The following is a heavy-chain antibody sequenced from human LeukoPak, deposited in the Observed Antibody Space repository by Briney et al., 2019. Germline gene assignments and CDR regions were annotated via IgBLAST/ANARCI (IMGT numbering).Heavy chain of an antibody. CDR3: ARNDMVRGVTKYDY. CDR1: GGSFSGYY. D-gene: IGHD3-10*01. Sequence: SETLSLTCAVYGGSFSGYYWSWIRQPPGKGLGWIGEINHSGSTNYNPSLKSRVTISVDTSKNQFSLKLSSVTAADTAVYYCARNDMVRGVTKYDYWGQGTLVTVSS. J-gene: IGHJ4*02. V-gene: IGHV4-34*01. CDR2: INHSGST.